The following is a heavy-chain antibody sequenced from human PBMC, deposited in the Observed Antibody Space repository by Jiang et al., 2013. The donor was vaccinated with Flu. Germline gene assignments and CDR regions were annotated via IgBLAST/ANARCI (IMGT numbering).Heavy chain of an antibody. CDR2: ISAYNGNT. CDR3: ARTLNTPVRAAAGTSWFDP. V-gene: IGHV1-18*04. Sequence: SVKVSCKASGYTFTSYGISWVRQAPGQGLEWMGWISAYNGNTNYAQKLQGRVTMTTDTSTSTAYMELRSLRSDDTAVYYCARTLNTPVRAAAGTSWFDPWGQGTLVTVSS. CDR1: GYTFTSYG. J-gene: IGHJ5*02. D-gene: IGHD6-13*01.